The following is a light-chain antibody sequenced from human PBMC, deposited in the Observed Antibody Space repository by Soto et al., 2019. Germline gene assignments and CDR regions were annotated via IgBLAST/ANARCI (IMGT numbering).Light chain of an antibody. CDR1: QSIRSSW. CDR3: QQYDSYPWT. Sequence: DIPMTQSPSTLSASVGDRLTITCRASQSIRSSWLAWYQQKAGKAPKLLIYKASSLESGVPSRFSGSGSGTDFTLTISSLQPDDFASYYCQQYDSYPWTFGQGTKVEIK. CDR2: KAS. V-gene: IGKV1-5*03. J-gene: IGKJ1*01.